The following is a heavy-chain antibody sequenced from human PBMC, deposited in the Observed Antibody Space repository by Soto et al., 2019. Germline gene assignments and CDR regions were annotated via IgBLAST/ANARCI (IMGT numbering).Heavy chain of an antibody. CDR3: THTPFFGDKLDY. J-gene: IGHJ4*02. CDR2: IYWDDDK. D-gene: IGHD2-21*01. CDR1: GFSLNTGGVG. Sequence: QITLKESGPTLVQPTQTLTLTCTFSGFSLNTGGVGVGWIRQPPGKALEWLAVIYWDDDKRYSPSLKSRLTIPKDTSKNQVVLTMTNMDTVDTATYYCTHTPFFGDKLDYWGQGALVTVSS. V-gene: IGHV2-5*02.